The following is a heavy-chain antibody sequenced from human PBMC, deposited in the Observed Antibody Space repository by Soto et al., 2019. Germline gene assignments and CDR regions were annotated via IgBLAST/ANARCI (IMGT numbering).Heavy chain of an antibody. CDR3: ARDLGIAARNDAY. D-gene: IGHD6-6*01. V-gene: IGHV3-48*01. Sequence: GGSLRLSCAASGFTFSSYSMNWVRQAPGKGLEWVSYISSSSSTIYYADSVKGRFTISRDNAKNSLYLQMNSLRAEDTAAYYCARDLGIAARNDAYWGQGTLVTVSS. J-gene: IGHJ4*02. CDR1: GFTFSSYS. CDR2: ISSSSSTI.